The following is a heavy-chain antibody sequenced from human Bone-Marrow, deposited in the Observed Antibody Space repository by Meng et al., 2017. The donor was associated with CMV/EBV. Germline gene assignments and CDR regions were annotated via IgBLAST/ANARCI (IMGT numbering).Heavy chain of an antibody. J-gene: IGHJ6*01. V-gene: IGHV1-69*02. CDR2: IIPILGIA. CDR1: GGTFSSYT. Sequence: SVKVSCKASGGTFSSYTISWVRQAPGQGLEWMGRIIPILGIANYAQKFQGRVTITADKSTSTAYMELSSLRSEDTAVYYCAGGQGYCSSTSCYRPQTDYYYYYGMDVWGQGTTVPVSS. D-gene: IGHD2-2*01. CDR3: AGGQGYCSSTSCYRPQTDYYYYYGMDV.